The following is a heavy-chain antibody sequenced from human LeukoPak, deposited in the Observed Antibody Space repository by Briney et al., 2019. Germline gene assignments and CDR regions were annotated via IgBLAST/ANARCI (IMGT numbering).Heavy chain of an antibody. D-gene: IGHD6-13*01. CDR2: ISSDGSYK. V-gene: IGHV3-30*04. CDR3: ARAPPDSWIDN. J-gene: IGHJ4*02. CDR1: GFTFSNFA. Sequence: GGSLRLSCAASGFTFSNFALYWVRQAPGKGLEWVTVISSDGSYKYYADSVKGRFTISRDNSKNTVYLQMNSLRAEDTAVYYCARAPPDSWIDNWGQGTLVTVSS.